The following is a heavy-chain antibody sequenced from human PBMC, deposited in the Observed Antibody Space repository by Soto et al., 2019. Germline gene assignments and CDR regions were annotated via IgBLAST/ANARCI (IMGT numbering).Heavy chain of an antibody. CDR2: IIPIFGTA. Sequence: AASVKVSCKASGGTFSSYAISWVRQAPGQGLEWMGGIIPIFGTANYAQKFQGRVTITADESTSTAYMELSSLRSEDTAVYYCASGDSSGYYYYFDYWGQGTLVTVS. J-gene: IGHJ4*02. D-gene: IGHD3-22*01. CDR3: ASGDSSGYYYYFDY. CDR1: GGTFSSYA. V-gene: IGHV1-69*13.